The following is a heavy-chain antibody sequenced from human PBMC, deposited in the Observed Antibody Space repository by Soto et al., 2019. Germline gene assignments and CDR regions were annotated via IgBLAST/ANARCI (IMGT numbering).Heavy chain of an antibody. J-gene: IGHJ4*02. Sequence: PGGSLRLSCAASGFTFRNYGLSWVRQAPGKGLEWVSDISGSGSVTNYADSVKGRFTISRDNSNNTLSLQMDSLRAEDTAVYYCAKGGVAAARGYFDHWGQGTRVTVSS. D-gene: IGHD6-13*01. CDR3: AKGGVAAARGYFDH. CDR2: ISGSGSVT. V-gene: IGHV3-23*01. CDR1: GFTFRNYG.